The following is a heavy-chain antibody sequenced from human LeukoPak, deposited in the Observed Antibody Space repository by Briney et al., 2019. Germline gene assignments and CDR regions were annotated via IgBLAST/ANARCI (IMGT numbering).Heavy chain of an antibody. V-gene: IGHV1-2*02. CDR2: INPNSGGT. J-gene: IGHJ3*02. CDR1: GYTFTSYG. Sequence: ASVKVSCKASGYTFTSYGISWVRQAPGQGLEWMGWINPNSGGTNYAQKFQGRVTMTRDTSISTAYMELSRLRSDDTAVYYCARSRDSSGYYPDAFDIWGQGTMVTVSS. CDR3: ARSRDSSGYYPDAFDI. D-gene: IGHD3-22*01.